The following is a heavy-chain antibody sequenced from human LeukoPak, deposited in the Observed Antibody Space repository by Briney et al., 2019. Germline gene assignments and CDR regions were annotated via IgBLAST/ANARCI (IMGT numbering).Heavy chain of an antibody. V-gene: IGHV4-59*08. D-gene: IGHD6-13*01. CDR1: GGSTSSYY. CDR3: ARLSSSWLWYFDL. CDR2: IYYSGST. J-gene: IGHJ2*01. Sequence: SETLSLTCTVSGGSTSSYYWSWIRQPPGKGLEWIGYIYYSGSTNYNPSLKSRVTISVDTSKNQFSLKLSSVTAADTAVYYCARLSSSWLWYFDLWGRGTLVTVSS.